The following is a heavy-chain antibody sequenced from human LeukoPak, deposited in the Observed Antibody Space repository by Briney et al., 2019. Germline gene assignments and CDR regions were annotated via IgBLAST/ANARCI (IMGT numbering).Heavy chain of an antibody. CDR1: GFSFSNNW. Sequence: PGGSLRLSCAVSGFSFSNNWMAWIRQPPGKGPELVAHINHDGSHTGYVDSVKGRFTISRDNSKNSLYLQLNSLRAEDTAMYYCAKYLSRAFDCWGQGSLITVSS. CDR3: AKYLSRAFDC. J-gene: IGHJ4*02. V-gene: IGHV3-7*01. CDR2: INHDGSHT. D-gene: IGHD2/OR15-2a*01.